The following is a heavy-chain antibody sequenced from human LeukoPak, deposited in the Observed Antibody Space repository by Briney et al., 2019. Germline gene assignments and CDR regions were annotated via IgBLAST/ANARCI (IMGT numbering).Heavy chain of an antibody. CDR2: IYYSGST. Sequence: PSETLSLTCTVSGGSISSSSYYWGWIRQPPGKGLEWIGSIYYSGSTYYNPSLKSRVSISVDTSKNQFSLKLSSVTAADTAVYYCASLYDSSGQLPYYFDYWGQGTPVTVSS. CDR3: ASLYDSSGQLPYYFDY. CDR1: GGSISSSSYY. J-gene: IGHJ4*02. V-gene: IGHV4-39*01. D-gene: IGHD3-22*01.